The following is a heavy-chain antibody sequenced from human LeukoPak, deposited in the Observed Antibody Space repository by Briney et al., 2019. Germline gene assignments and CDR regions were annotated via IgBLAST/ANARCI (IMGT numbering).Heavy chain of an antibody. CDR3: TTSIIVAAYD. J-gene: IGHJ4*02. Sequence: GGSLRLSCAASGFTFRNAWISWVREAPGKGLEWVCRIIGKTDGGTTDYAAPVKGRFTISRDDSKNTQYLQMNSLKTEDAAVYYCTTSIIVAAYDWGQGTQVTHSS. CDR2: IIGKTDGGTT. CDR1: GFTFRNAW. D-gene: IGHD6-13*01. V-gene: IGHV3-15*01.